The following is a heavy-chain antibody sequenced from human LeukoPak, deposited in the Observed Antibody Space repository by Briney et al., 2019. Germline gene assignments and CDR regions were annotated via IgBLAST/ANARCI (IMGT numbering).Heavy chain of an antibody. CDR1: GGSISSYY. D-gene: IGHD1-26*01. CDR2: IYYSGST. Sequence: SETLSLTCTVSGGSISSYYWSWIRQPPGKGLEWIGYIYYSGSTNYNPSLKSRVTISVDTSKNQFSLKLSSVTAADTAVYYCARRPYSGSPNWSDPWGQGTLVTVSS. V-gene: IGHV4-59*01. J-gene: IGHJ5*02. CDR3: ARRPYSGSPNWSDP.